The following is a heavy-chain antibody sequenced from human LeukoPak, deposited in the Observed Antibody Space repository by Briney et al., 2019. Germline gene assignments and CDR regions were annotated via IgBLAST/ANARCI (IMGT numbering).Heavy chain of an antibody. CDR1: GYTFSDYY. V-gene: IGHV1-2*02. CDR3: ARDEAASWDNALDM. J-gene: IGHJ3*02. Sequence: ASVKLSCKASGYTFSDYYIHWVREAPGQGPEPMGFINPNGGTKYVQKFQGRVTMTRDTSTAYMDLSSLRSDDTAVYYCARDEAASWDNALDMWGQGTMVTVSS. CDR2: INPNGGT. D-gene: IGHD1-26*01.